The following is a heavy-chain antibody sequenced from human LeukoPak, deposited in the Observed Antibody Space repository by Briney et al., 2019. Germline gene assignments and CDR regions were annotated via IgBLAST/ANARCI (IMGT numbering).Heavy chain of an antibody. J-gene: IGHJ4*02. Sequence: SETLSLTCTVSGASISSGSYYWSWIRQPAGKGLEWIGRIYFSGSTYYNPSLKSRVTISVDTSKNQFSLKLSSVTAADTAVYYCARVRLLLGEMALDYWGQGTLVTVSS. D-gene: IGHD3-16*01. CDR3: ARVRLLLGEMALDY. V-gene: IGHV4-61*02. CDR2: IYFSGST. CDR1: GASISSGSYY.